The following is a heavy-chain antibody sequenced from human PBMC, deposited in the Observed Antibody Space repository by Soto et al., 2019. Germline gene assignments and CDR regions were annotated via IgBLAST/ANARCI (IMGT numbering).Heavy chain of an antibody. CDR3: AKGYVEMATVFDY. Sequence: QVQLVESGGGVVQPGRSLRLSCAASGFTFSSYGMHWVRQAPGKGLEWVAVLSYDGSNKYYADSVKGRFTIARDNSKHPLYLQMNSLRAEDTAVYYGAKGYVEMATVFDYWGQGTLVTVSS. CDR1: GFTFSSYG. J-gene: IGHJ4*02. V-gene: IGHV3-30*18. D-gene: IGHD4-17*01. CDR2: LSYDGSNK.